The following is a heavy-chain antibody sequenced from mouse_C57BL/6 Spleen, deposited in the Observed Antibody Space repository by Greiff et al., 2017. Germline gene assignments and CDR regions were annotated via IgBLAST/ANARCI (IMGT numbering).Heavy chain of an antibody. J-gene: IGHJ3*01. CDR1: GYTFTDYY. CDR2: INPNNGGT. CDR3: ASPPYGLFAY. V-gene: IGHV1-26*01. D-gene: IGHD2-2*01. Sequence: VQLQQSGPELVKPGASVKISCKASGYTFTDYYMNWVKQSHGKSLEWIGDINPNNGGTSYNQKFKGKATLTVDKSSSTAYMELRSLTSEDSAVYYCASPPYGLFAYWGQGTLVTVSA.